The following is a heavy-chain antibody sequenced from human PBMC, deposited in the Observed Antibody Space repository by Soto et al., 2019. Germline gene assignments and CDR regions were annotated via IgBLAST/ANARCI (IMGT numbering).Heavy chain of an antibody. CDR2: IWFDGSNK. D-gene: IGHD6-6*01. V-gene: IGHV3-33*01. CDR1: GITFSSCG. J-gene: IGHJ4*02. CDR3: ARGFPRRLIAAPFDY. Sequence: QVQLVESGGGVVQPGRSLRLSCAASGITFSSCGMHWVRQAPGKGLEWVAVIWFDGSNKYYADSVKGRFTISRDNSKNTLYLQMNTLRADDTAVYYCARGFPRRLIAAPFDYWGQGTLVTVSS.